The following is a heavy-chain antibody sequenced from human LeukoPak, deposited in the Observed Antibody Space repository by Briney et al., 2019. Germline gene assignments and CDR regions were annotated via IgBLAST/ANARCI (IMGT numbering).Heavy chain of an antibody. CDR1: GGTFSSYA. D-gene: IGHD3-22*01. Sequence: ASVKVSCKASGGTFSSYAISWVRQAPGQGLEWMGGIIPIFGTANYAQKLQGRVTMTTDTSTSTAYMELRSLRSDDTAVYYCARDRPPSDYYDSSGPDYWGQGTLVTVSS. CDR2: IIPIFGTA. J-gene: IGHJ4*02. CDR3: ARDRPPSDYYDSSGPDY. V-gene: IGHV1-69*05.